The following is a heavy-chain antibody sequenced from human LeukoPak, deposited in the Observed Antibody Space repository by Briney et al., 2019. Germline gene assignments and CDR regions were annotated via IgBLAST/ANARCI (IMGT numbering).Heavy chain of an antibody. CDR2: INPNSGGT. J-gene: IGHJ4*02. CDR3: APTKDMVRGVLPFDY. V-gene: IGHV1-2*02. CDR1: GYTFTGYY. D-gene: IGHD3-10*01. Sequence: ASVTVSCKASGYTFTGYYMHWVRQAPGQGLEWMGWINPNSGGTNYAQKFQGRVTMTRDTSISTAYMELSRLRSDDTAVYYCAPTKDMVRGVLPFDYWGQGTLVTVSS.